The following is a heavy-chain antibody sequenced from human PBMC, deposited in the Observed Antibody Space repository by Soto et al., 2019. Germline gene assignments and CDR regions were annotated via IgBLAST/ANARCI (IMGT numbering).Heavy chain of an antibody. CDR3: ARTWEPYYYYYGMDV. CDR2: INSDGSST. V-gene: IGHV3-74*01. J-gene: IGHJ6*02. D-gene: IGHD1-26*01. CDR1: GFTFSSYW. Sequence: GGSLRLSCAASGFTFSSYWMHWVRQAPGKGLVWVSRINSDGSSTSYADSVKGRFTISRDNAKNTLYLQMNSLRAEDTAVYYCARTWEPYYYYYGMDVWGQGTTVTVSS.